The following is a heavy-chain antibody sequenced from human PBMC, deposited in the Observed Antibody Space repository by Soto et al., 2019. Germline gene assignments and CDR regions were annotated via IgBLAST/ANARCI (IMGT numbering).Heavy chain of an antibody. CDR3: ARITIFGVVIYGMDV. Sequence: ASVKVSCKASGYTFTSYGISWVRQAPGQGLEWMGWISAYNGNTNYAQKLQGRVTMTTDTSTSTAYMELRSLRSDDTAVYYCARITIFGVVIYGMDVWGQGTTVTVSS. D-gene: IGHD3-3*01. CDR2: ISAYNGNT. V-gene: IGHV1-18*01. J-gene: IGHJ6*02. CDR1: GYTFTSYG.